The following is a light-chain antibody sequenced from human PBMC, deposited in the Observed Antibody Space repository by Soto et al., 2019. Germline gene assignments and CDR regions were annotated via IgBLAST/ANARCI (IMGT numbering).Light chain of an antibody. CDR1: GGDVGGYAY. CDR3: CSYAGSYTGV. V-gene: IGLV2-11*01. CDR2: DVS. J-gene: IGLJ3*02. Sequence: QSALTQPRSVSGSPGQSVTISCTGTGGDVGGYAYVSWYQQHPGKAPKLIIYDVSKRPSGVPDRFSGSKSGNTASLTISGLQAEDEADYYCCSYAGSYTGVFGGGTQLTVL.